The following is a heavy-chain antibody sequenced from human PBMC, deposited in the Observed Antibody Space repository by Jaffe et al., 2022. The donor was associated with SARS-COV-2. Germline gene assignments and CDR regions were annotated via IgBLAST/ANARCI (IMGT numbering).Heavy chain of an antibody. CDR3: ARDRAPDYYGSGSYYNHYYGMDV. V-gene: IGHV4-61*02. J-gene: IGHJ6*02. CDR2: IYTSGST. D-gene: IGHD3-10*01. CDR1: GGSISSGSYY. Sequence: QVQLQESGPGLVKPSQTLSLTCTVSGGSISSGSYYWSWIRQPAGKGLEWIGRIYTSGSTNYNPSLKSRVTISVDTSKNQFSLKLSSVTAADTAVYYCARDRAPDYYGSGSYYNHYYGMDVWGQGTTVTVSS.